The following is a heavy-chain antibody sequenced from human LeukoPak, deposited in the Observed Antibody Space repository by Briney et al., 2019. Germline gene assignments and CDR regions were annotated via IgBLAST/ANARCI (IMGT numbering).Heavy chain of an antibody. CDR3: ARARQVGVTTYDY. V-gene: IGHV4-34*01. D-gene: IGHD4-4*01. CDR2: INHSGST. CDR1: GGSISSYY. J-gene: IGHJ4*02. Sequence: SETLSLTCTVSGGSISSYYWSWIRQPPGKGLEWIGEINHSGSTNYNPSLKSRVTISVDTSKNQFSLKLSSVTAADTAVYYCARARQVGVTTYDYWGQGTLVTVSS.